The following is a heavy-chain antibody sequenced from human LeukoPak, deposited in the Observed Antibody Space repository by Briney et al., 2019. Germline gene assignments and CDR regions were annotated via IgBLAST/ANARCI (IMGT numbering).Heavy chain of an antibody. Sequence: GGSLRLSCAASGFTFSSYAMSWVRPAPGKGLEWVSAISGSGGSTYYADSVKGRFTISRDNSKNTLYLQMNSLRAEDTAVYYCASAQVNWGLGRAFDIWGQGTMVTVSS. J-gene: IGHJ3*02. D-gene: IGHD7-27*01. V-gene: IGHV3-23*01. CDR3: ASAQVNWGLGRAFDI. CDR1: GFTFSSYA. CDR2: ISGSGGST.